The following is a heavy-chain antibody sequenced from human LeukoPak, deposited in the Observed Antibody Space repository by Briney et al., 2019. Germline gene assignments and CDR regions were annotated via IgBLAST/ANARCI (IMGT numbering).Heavy chain of an antibody. CDR2: IYYSGIT. V-gene: IGHV4-59*01. J-gene: IGHJ4*02. D-gene: IGHD6-13*01. CDR1: GGSISHYY. Sequence: PSETLSLTCTVSGGSISHYYWSWIGQPPGKGVEWIGYIYYSGITNYNPSLKSRVTISVDTSKNQFSLKLSSVTAADTSVYYCARGVFAFDYWGQGTLVTVSS. CDR3: ARGVFAFDY.